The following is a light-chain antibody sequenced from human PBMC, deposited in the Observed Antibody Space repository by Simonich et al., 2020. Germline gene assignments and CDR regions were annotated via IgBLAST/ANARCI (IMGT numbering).Light chain of an antibody. CDR2: WAS. CDR1: QSVLYSSNNKNY. CDR3: QQYYSTPWT. Sequence: DIVMTQSPDSLAVSLGERATINCKSSQSVLYSSNNKNYLAWYQPKQGQPPKLLMYWASTRESGVPGRFSGSGSGTDFTLTISSLQAEDVAVYYCQQYYSTPWTFGQGTKVEIK. V-gene: IGKV4-1*01. J-gene: IGKJ1*01.